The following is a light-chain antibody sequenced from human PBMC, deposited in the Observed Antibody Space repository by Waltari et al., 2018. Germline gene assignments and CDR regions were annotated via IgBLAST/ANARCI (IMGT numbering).Light chain of an antibody. CDR1: SSDVGGYNY. CDR3: SSYTSSSTVV. Sequence: QSALTQPASVSGSPGQSITISCTGTSSDVGGYNYVSWYQQHPARAPKLMIYDVSNRPSGVSNRFSGSKPGNTASLTISGLQAEDEADYYCSSYTSSSTVVFGGGTKLTVL. V-gene: IGLV2-14*03. J-gene: IGLJ2*01. CDR2: DVS.